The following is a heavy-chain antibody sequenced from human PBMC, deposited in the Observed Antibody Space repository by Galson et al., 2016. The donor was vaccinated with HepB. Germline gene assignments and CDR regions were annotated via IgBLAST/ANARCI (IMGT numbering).Heavy chain of an antibody. CDR2: IKAESDDGTT. D-gene: IGHD2-2*01. CDR1: GFTFSKAW. J-gene: IGHJ3*02. V-gene: IGHV3-15*01. CDR3: ATDYCSGPSCYFAAFGI. Sequence: SLRLSCAASGFTFSKAWMSWVRQAQGKRPEWIGRIKAESDDGTTDYAAPVKGRFTISRDDSKNTLYLQMRSLRTEDTAVYYCATDYCSGPSCYFAAFGIWGQGTIVAVSS.